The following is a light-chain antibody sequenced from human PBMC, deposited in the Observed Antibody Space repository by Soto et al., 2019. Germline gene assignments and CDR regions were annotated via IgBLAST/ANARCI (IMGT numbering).Light chain of an antibody. CDR2: ANS. V-gene: IGLV1-40*01. Sequence: QSMLTQPPSVSGAPGQRVTISCTGSSSNIGANYDVHWYQQRPGTAPKLLIFANSNRPSGVPDRFSGSKSGTSASLVITGLQAEDEGDYYCQSYDSTLSARYVFGTGTKLTVL. CDR3: QSYDSTLSARYV. J-gene: IGLJ1*01. CDR1: SSNIGANYD.